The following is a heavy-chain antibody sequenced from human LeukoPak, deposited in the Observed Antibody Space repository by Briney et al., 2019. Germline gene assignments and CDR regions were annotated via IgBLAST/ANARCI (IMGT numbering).Heavy chain of an antibody. CDR2: IKQDGSEK. CDR3: AGSSSSGYYFDY. D-gene: IGHD6-13*01. CDR1: GFTFSSYW. J-gene: IGHJ4*02. Sequence: PGGSLRLSCAASGFTFSSYWMSRVRQAPGEGLEWVANIKQDGSEKYYVDSVKGRFTISRDNAKNSLYLQMNSLRAEDTAVYYCAGSSSSGYYFDYWGQGTLVTVSS. V-gene: IGHV3-7*01.